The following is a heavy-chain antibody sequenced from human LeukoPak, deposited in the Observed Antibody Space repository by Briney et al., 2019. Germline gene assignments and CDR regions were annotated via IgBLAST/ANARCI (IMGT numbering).Heavy chain of an antibody. CDR3: ARDYRGIAAAGKGSYYYYYYYMDV. Sequence: ASVKVSCKASGYTFTSYDINWVRQATGQGLEWMGWMNPNSGNTGYAHKFQGRVTMTRNTSISTAYMELSSLRSEDTAVYYCARDYRGIAAAGKGSYYYYYYYMDVWGKGTTVTVSS. CDR1: GYTFTSYD. V-gene: IGHV1-8*01. D-gene: IGHD6-13*01. J-gene: IGHJ6*03. CDR2: MNPNSGNT.